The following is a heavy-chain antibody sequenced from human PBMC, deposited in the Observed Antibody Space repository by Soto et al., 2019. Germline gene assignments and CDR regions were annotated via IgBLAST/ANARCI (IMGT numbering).Heavy chain of an antibody. CDR1: GFIFDGYA. J-gene: IGHJ4*02. CDR3: AKGASATVFAFNDY. CDR2: ISWNSGNI. V-gene: IGHV3-9*01. D-gene: IGHD4-17*01. Sequence: EVQLVESGGGLVQPGRSLRLSCAASGFIFDGYAMHWVRQAPGKGLEWVSGISWNSGNIVYADSVKGRFTISRDNAKNSLSLQMNSVRGEDTALYYCAKGASATVFAFNDYWGQGTLVTVSS.